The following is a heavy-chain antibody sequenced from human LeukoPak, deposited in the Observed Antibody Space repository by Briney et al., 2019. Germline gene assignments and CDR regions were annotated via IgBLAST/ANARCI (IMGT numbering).Heavy chain of an antibody. D-gene: IGHD3-3*01. CDR1: RFTFSSYS. CDR3: AKDRSAAH. V-gene: IGHV3-21*04. CDR2: ISSSSSYI. J-gene: IGHJ4*02. Sequence: KPGGSLRLSCAASRFTFSSYSMNWVRQAPGKGLEWVSSISSSSSYIYYADSVKGRFTISRDNSKNTLYLQMNSLRAEDTAVYYCAKDRSAAHWGQGTLVTVSS.